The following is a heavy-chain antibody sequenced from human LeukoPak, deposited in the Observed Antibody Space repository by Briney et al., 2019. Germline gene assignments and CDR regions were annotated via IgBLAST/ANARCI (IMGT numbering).Heavy chain of an antibody. CDR1: GFTFDDYT. Sequence: GGSLRLSCAASGFTFDDYTMHWVRQAPGKGLEWVAVISYDGSNKYYADSVKGRFTISRDNSKNTLYLQMNSLRAEDTAVYYCARDSSRWLEAPNDAFDIWGQGTMVTVSS. CDR2: ISYDGSNK. CDR3: ARDSSRWLEAPNDAFDI. J-gene: IGHJ3*02. D-gene: IGHD5-12*01. V-gene: IGHV3-30*04.